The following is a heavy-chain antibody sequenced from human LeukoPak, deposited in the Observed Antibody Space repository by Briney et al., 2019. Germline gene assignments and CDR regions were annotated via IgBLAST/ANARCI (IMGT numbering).Heavy chain of an antibody. CDR1: GGSVSSGTYY. J-gene: IGHJ3*02. Sequence: SETLSLTCTVSGGSVSSGTYYWGWIRQPPGKGLEWIGSVYYSGSTYYNPSLKSRVTISVVTSKNQFSLKLNSVTAADSAVYYCARRSPAGADTFDIWGQGTMVTVSS. CDR3: ARRSPAGADTFDI. D-gene: IGHD6-19*01. V-gene: IGHV4-39*01. CDR2: VYYSGST.